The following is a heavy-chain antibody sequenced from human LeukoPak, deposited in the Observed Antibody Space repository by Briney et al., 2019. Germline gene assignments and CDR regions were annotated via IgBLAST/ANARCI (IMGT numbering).Heavy chain of an antibody. CDR1: GYNFITHP. CDR2: ISPYNDNT. CDR3: ARVATIWGSHRYFDY. Sequence: GASVKVSCKASGYNFITHPLIWVRQAPGQGFEWMGRISPYNDNTDLAQNLQARVTMTTDTSTSTAYMELTGLTSDDTAVYFCARVATIWGSHRYFDYWGQGTLVTVSS. J-gene: IGHJ4*02. D-gene: IGHD3-16*02. V-gene: IGHV1-18*01.